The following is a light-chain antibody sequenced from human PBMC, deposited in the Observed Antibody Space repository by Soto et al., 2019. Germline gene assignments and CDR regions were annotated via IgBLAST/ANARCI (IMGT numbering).Light chain of an antibody. Sequence: QSVLTQPPCASGSPGQSVTISCTGVSSDVGGYDYVLWYQQYPGKAPKLIIFEVNKRPSGVPDRFSGSKSGNTASLTVSGLQAEDEAVYSCASYAGNSRYVFGTGTKVTVL. CDR1: SSDVGGYDY. CDR3: ASYAGNSRYV. V-gene: IGLV2-8*01. J-gene: IGLJ1*01. CDR2: EVN.